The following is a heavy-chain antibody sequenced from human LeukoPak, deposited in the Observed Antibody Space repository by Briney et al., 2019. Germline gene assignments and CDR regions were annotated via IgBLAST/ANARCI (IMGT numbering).Heavy chain of an antibody. J-gene: IGHJ4*02. CDR3: ARGGLSMVRGVPFDY. V-gene: IGHV1-69*01. Sequence: SVKVSCKASGGTFSSYAISWVRQAPGQGLERIGGIIPIFGTANYAQKFQGRVTITADESTSTAYMELSSLRSEDTAVYYCARGGLSMVRGVPFDYWGQGTLVTVSS. CDR2: IIPIFGTA. D-gene: IGHD3-10*01. CDR1: GGTFSSYA.